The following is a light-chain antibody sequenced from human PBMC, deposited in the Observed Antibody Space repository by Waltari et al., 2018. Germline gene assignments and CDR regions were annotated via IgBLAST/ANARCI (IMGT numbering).Light chain of an antibody. CDR2: QDS. V-gene: IGLV3-1*01. CDR1: KLGDKY. J-gene: IGLJ2*01. CDR3: QAWDSSTVRV. Sequence: SYELTQPPSVSVSPGQTASITCSGDKLGDKYACWYQQKPGQSPVLVIYQDSKLPAGIPGRFFGSNSGNTATLTISGTQAMDEADYYCQAWDSSTVRVFGGGTKLTVL.